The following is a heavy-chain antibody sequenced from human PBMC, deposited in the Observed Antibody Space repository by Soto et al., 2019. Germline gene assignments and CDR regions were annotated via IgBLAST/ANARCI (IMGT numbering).Heavy chain of an antibody. J-gene: IGHJ4*02. Sequence: QVQLSQFGAEVKKPGASVKVSCKASGYSFTNFHIHWVPQAPGQGLEWMGMIDLSGRITRDARRVQFRITMTRDASTSTVYMELISLTSEDTAFYYCATDVIGHGNYETIGDYFDHWGQGTMVTVSS. CDR2: IDLSGRIT. CDR3: ATDVIGHGNYETIGDYFDH. D-gene: IGHD3-22*01. CDR1: GYSFTNFH. V-gene: IGHV1-46*01.